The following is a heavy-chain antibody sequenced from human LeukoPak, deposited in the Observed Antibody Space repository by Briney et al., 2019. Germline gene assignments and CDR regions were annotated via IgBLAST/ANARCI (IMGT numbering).Heavy chain of an antibody. V-gene: IGHV1-69*13. Sequence: EASVKVSCKASGGTFSSYAISWVRQAPGQGLEWMGGIIPIFGTANYAQKFQGRVTITADESTSTAYMELSSLRSEDTAVYYCARGPDIVATTYFDYWGQGTLVTVSS. CDR2: IIPIFGTA. CDR1: GGTFSSYA. CDR3: ARGPDIVATTYFDY. D-gene: IGHD5-12*01. J-gene: IGHJ4*02.